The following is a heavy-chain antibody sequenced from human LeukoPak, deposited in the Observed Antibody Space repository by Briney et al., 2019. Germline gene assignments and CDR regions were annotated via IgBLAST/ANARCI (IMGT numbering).Heavy chain of an antibody. V-gene: IGHV1-69*02. D-gene: IGHD6-19*01. CDR3: AESPLEVAGACTEKGFRY. CDR1: GGTFSSYT. J-gene: IGHJ4*02. CDR2: IIPILGIA. Sequence: SVKVSCKASGGTFSSYTISWVRQAPGQGLEWMGRIIPILGIANYAQKFQGRVTITADKSTSTAYMELSSLRSEDTAVYYCAESPLEVAGACTEKGFRYWGQGTLVTVSS.